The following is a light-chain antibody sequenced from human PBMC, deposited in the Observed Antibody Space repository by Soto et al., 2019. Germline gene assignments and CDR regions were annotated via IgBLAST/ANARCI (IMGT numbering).Light chain of an antibody. CDR3: HKYNSNPYT. CDR2: DDS. J-gene: IGKJ2*01. Sequence: DIQMTQSPSTLSASVGDRVTITCRASQSISSWLAWYQQKPGNAPKLLIYDDSTLENGVPSRFSGSGSGPEFTLTISSLRPDDFATFYCHKYNSNPYTFVQRTKLEIK. V-gene: IGKV1-5*01. CDR1: QSISSW.